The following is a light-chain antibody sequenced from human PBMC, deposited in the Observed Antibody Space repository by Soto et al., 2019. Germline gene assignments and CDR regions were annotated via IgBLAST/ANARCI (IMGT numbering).Light chain of an antibody. Sequence: EMVLTQSPGTLSLSPGERATLSCRASQSVSSSYLAWYQQKPGQSPRLLIYGASGRATGIPDRFSGSGSGTDFTLTISRLEPEDFAVYYRHQSGSSPPYTFGQGTKLEIK. CDR2: GAS. V-gene: IGKV3-20*01. J-gene: IGKJ2*01. CDR1: QSVSSSY. CDR3: HQSGSSPPYT.